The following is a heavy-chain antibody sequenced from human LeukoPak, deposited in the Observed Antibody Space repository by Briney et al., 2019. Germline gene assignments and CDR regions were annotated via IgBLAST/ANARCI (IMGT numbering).Heavy chain of an antibody. D-gene: IGHD1-26*01. CDR2: IYTSGST. CDR1: GGSISSYY. CDR3: ARESRGGSYFLDAFDI. Sequence: PSETLPLTCTVSGGSISSYYWSWIRQPAGKGLEWIGRIYTSGSTNYNPSLKSRVTMSVDTSKNQFSLKLSSVTAADTAVYYCARESRGGSYFLDAFDIWGQGTMVTVSS. J-gene: IGHJ3*02. V-gene: IGHV4-4*07.